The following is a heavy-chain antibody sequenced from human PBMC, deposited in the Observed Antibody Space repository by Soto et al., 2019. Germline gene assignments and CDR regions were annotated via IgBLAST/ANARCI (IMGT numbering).Heavy chain of an antibody. Sequence: XETLSLTCTVSGGSVSSGPFYWNWIRQPPGKGLEWIVFVYYSGSTNYNPSLKSRVTISVETSKNQFSLNLTSVTAADTAVYYCARGGEGSWREYFENWGQGTLVTVSS. CDR1: GGSVSSGPFY. D-gene: IGHD6-13*01. CDR3: ARGGEGSWREYFEN. CDR2: VYYSGST. V-gene: IGHV4-61*01. J-gene: IGHJ4*02.